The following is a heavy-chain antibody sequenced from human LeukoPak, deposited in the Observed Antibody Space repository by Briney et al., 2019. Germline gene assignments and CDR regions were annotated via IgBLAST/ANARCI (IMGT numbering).Heavy chain of an antibody. CDR2: IRSTANGYAT. D-gene: IGHD3-10*01. CDR1: GVTFSGSA. J-gene: IGHJ4*02. CDR3: TGNYYGSGSYADFDY. Sequence: GGSLRLSCAASGVTFSGSALHWVRQASGKGLEWVGRIRSTANGYATAYAASVKGRFTISRDDSKNTAYLQMDILKTEDTAVYYCTGNYYGSGSYADFDYWGQGTLVTVSS. V-gene: IGHV3-73*01.